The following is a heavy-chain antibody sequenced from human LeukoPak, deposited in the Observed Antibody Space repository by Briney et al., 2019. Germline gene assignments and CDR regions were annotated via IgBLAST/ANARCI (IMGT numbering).Heavy chain of an antibody. Sequence: SETLSLTCTVSGGSISSYYWTWIRQPPGKGLEWIGYIYYSGSTKCNPALESRVTISVDTSKNQVSLKLSSVTAADTAVYYCARRPAAAGRFDPWGQGTLVTVSS. CDR1: GGSISSYY. CDR3: ARRPAAAGRFDP. D-gene: IGHD6-13*01. CDR2: IYYSGST. J-gene: IGHJ5*02. V-gene: IGHV4-59*08.